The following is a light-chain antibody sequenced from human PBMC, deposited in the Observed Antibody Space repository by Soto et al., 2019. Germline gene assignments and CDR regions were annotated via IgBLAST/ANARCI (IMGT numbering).Light chain of an antibody. J-gene: IGKJ1*01. CDR1: QGISNY. Sequence: DIPMTQSPSSLSASIGDRVTITCRASQGISNYLAWYQQKPGKVPKLLIYTASTLQSGVPFRFSGSGSGTDFTLTISSLQPEDVATYCCQNYASAPWTFGQGTKVEIK. CDR3: QNYASAPWT. V-gene: IGKV1-27*01. CDR2: TAS.